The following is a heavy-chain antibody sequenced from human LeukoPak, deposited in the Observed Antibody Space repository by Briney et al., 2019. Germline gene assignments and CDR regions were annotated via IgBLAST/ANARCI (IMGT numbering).Heavy chain of an antibody. J-gene: IGHJ5*02. V-gene: IGHV4-34*01. Sequence: PSETLSLTCVVYGGSFSGYFWSWIRQPPGKGLEWIGEITPSGSTNYNPSLKSRVTISVDTSKNQFSLKLSSVTAADTAVYYCARGRRYCSSTSCYSYCSGGSCSWFDPWGQGTLVTVSS. CDR2: ITPSGST. CDR1: GGSFSGYF. D-gene: IGHD2-2*02. CDR3: ARGRRYCSSTSCYSYCSGGSCSWFDP.